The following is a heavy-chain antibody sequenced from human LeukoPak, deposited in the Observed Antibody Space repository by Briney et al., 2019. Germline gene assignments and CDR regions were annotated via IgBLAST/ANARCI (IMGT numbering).Heavy chain of an antibody. J-gene: IGHJ4*02. Sequence: PGGSLRLSCAASGFTFSSYAMSWVRQAPGKGLEWVSAISGSGGSTYYADSVKGRFTISRDNSKNTLYLQMNSLRAEDTAVYYCATHLITMVREVITLYYFDYWGQGTLVTVSS. V-gene: IGHV3-23*01. CDR2: ISGSGGST. D-gene: IGHD3-10*01. CDR1: GFTFSSYA. CDR3: ATHLITMVREVITLYYFDY.